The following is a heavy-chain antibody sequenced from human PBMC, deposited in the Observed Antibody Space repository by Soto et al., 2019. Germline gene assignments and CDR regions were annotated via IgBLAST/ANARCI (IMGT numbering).Heavy chain of an antibody. CDR1: GFTFSDDA. CDR3: AHLEGLSNTDES. V-gene: IGHV3-30-3*01. J-gene: IGHJ4*02. CDR2: ISSDGGNR. Sequence: QVQLVESGGGVVQPGRSLRLSCAASGFTFSDDALHWVRQAPGKGLEWVTVISSDGGNRYYADSVKGRFTISRDNSKNTLILQMNSLRVEDTDIYICAHLEGLSNTDESWGEGTPVTVST. D-gene: IGHD3-3*01.